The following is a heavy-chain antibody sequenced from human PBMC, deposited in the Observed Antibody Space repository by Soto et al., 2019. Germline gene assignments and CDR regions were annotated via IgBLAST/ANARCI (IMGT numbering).Heavy chain of an antibody. CDR3: AKALAELSPESYDY. Sequence: QVQLVESGGGVVQPGRSLRLSCAASGFTFSSYAMHWVRQAPGKGLEWVAVISYDGSDKYYADSVKGRFTISRDNSKNTLNLQMNILRADDTAVYYCAKALAELSPESYDYWGQGTLITVSS. CDR1: GFTFSSYA. V-gene: IGHV3-30*18. CDR2: ISYDGSDK. D-gene: IGHD3-16*02. J-gene: IGHJ4*02.